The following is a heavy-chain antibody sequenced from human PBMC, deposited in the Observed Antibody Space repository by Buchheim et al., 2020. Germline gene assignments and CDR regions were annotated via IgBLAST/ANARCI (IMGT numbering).Heavy chain of an antibody. Sequence: QVQLQESGPGLVKPSETLSLTCTVSGGSIISYYWSWIRQPPGKGLEWIGYIYYSGSTNYNPSLKSRVTISVDTSKNQFSLKLSSVTAADTAVYYCARDRVRFLEWLGGMDVWGQGTT. V-gene: IGHV4-59*01. CDR3: ARDRVRFLEWLGGMDV. J-gene: IGHJ6*02. CDR1: GGSIISYY. CDR2: IYYSGST. D-gene: IGHD3-3*01.